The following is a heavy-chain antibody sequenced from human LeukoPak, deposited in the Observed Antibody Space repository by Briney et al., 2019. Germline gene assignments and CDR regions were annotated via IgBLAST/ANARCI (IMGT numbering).Heavy chain of an antibody. V-gene: IGHV3-23*01. Sequence: PGGSLRLSCAASGFTLSSYAMSWVRQAPGKGLEWVSAISGSGGSTYYADSVKGRFTISRDNSKNTLYLQMNSLRAEDTAVYYCAKDKYIVVVPAASPFDYWGQGTLVTVSS. CDR2: ISGSGGST. CDR3: AKDKYIVVVPAASPFDY. J-gene: IGHJ4*02. D-gene: IGHD2-2*01. CDR1: GFTLSSYA.